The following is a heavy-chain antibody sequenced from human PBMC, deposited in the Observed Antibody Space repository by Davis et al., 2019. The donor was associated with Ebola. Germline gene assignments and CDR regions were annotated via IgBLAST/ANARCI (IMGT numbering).Heavy chain of an antibody. D-gene: IGHD6-19*01. CDR2: IIPIFGTA. J-gene: IGHJ4*01. CDR1: GGTFSSYA. V-gene: IGHV1-69*05. Sequence: SVKVSCKASGGTFSSYAISWVRQAPGQGLEWMGEIIPIFGTANYAQKFQGRVTISRDTSASTAYVELSSLRSEDTAVYYCARGGPNSSGWILDYWGQGTLITVSS. CDR3: ARGGPNSSGWILDY.